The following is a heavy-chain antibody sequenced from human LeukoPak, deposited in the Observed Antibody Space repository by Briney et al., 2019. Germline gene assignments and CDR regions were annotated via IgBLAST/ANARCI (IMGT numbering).Heavy chain of an antibody. Sequence: GGSLRLSCAASGFAFSSHWMHWVRQVPGKGLVWVSRISKDGSNTFYADSVKGRFTISRDNAKNTLYLQMHSLGVEDTAVYYCARDLHWGASDYWGHGTLVTVSS. D-gene: IGHD1-26*01. CDR1: GFAFSSHW. J-gene: IGHJ4*01. CDR2: ISKDGSNT. CDR3: ARDLHWGASDY. V-gene: IGHV3-74*01.